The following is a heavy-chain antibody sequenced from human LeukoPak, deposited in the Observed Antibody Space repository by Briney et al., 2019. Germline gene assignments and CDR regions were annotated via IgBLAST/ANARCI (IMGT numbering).Heavy chain of an antibody. CDR2: IIPIFGTA. CDR1: GGTFSSYA. D-gene: IGHD2-2*01. Sequence: SVKVSCKASGGTFSSYAISWVRQAPGQGLEWMGGIIPIFGTANHAQKFQGRVTITADESTSTAYMELSSLRSEDTAVYYCARRYCSSTSCFGGGDDYWGQGTLVTVSS. CDR3: ARRYCSSTSCFGGGDDY. J-gene: IGHJ4*02. V-gene: IGHV1-69*13.